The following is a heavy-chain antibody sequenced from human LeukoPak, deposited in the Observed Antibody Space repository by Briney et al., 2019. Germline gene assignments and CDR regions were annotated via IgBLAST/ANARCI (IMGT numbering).Heavy chain of an antibody. Sequence: GGSLRLSCAAAGFTFSSSSMNWVRQTPGKGLEWVSSISGESKYIYYADSVTGRFTISRDNAKNSLYLQMNSLRAEDTAVYYCARCAVFQGNYDYWGQGTQVTVSS. D-gene: IGHD3-10*01. CDR3: ARCAVFQGNYDY. CDR2: ISGESKYI. V-gene: IGHV3-21*01. CDR1: GFTFSSSS. J-gene: IGHJ4*02.